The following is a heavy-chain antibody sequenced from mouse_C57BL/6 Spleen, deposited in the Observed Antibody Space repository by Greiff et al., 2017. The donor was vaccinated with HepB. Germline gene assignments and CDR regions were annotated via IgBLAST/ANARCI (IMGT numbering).Heavy chain of an antibody. CDR1: GYTFTTYP. CDR2: FHPYNDDT. Sequence: QVQLKESGAELVKPGASVKMSCKASGYTFTTYPIEWMKQNHGKSLEWIGNFHPYNDDTKYNEKFKGKATLTVEKSSSTVYLELSRLTSDDSAVYYCARGSNHGAWFAYWGQGTLVTVSA. J-gene: IGHJ3*01. D-gene: IGHD2-5*01. V-gene: IGHV1-47*01. CDR3: ARGSNHGAWFAY.